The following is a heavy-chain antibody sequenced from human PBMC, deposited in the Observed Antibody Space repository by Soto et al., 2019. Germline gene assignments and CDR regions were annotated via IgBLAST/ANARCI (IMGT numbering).Heavy chain of an antibody. Sequence: ETLSLTCTVYGGSFSGYYWSWIRQPPGKGLEWIGEINHSGSTNYNPSLKSRVTISADTSKNQFSLKLSSVTAADTAVYYCARNLGYCSSTSCSKGWYYYYGMDVWGQGTKVTVSS. V-gene: IGHV4-34*01. CDR2: INHSGST. CDR3: ARNLGYCSSTSCSKGWYYYYGMDV. J-gene: IGHJ6*02. D-gene: IGHD2-2*01. CDR1: GGSFSGYY.